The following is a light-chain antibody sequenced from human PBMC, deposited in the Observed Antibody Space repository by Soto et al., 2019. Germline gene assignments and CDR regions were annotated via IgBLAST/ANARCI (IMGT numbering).Light chain of an antibody. CDR1: QSVSSN. CDR2: GAS. CDR3: QQYNNWPLTWT. J-gene: IGKJ1*01. Sequence: EIVMTQSPGTLSVSPGERATLSCRASQSVSSNLAWYQQKPDQAPRLLIYGASTRATGIPARFSGSGSGTDFTLTIGSLQSEDFAVYYCQQYNNWPLTWTFGQGTKVDIK. V-gene: IGKV3-15*01.